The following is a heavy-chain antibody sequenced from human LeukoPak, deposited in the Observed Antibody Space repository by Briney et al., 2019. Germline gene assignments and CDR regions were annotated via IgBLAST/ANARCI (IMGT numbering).Heavy chain of an antibody. CDR1: GFSVRTTY. D-gene: IGHD6-25*01. Sequence: QSGGSLRLSCTASGFSVRTTYMSWVRQAPGKGLEWVSAISGSAFGTYYADSVKGRFTISRDNSKSTLYLQMSSLRAEDTAVYYCAKALWTIAGAKPGTFDYWGQGTLVTVSS. V-gene: IGHV3-23*01. CDR2: ISGSAFGT. J-gene: IGHJ4*02. CDR3: AKALWTIAGAKPGTFDY.